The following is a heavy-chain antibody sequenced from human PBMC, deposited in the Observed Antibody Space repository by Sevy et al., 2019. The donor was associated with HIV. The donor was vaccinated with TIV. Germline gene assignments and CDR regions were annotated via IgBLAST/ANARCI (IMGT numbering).Heavy chain of an antibody. CDR2: IYYSGST. V-gene: IGHV4-59*01. CDR3: ARGSSVEMATHRAFDI. CDR1: GGSISSYY. Sequence: SETLSLTCTVSGGSISSYYWSWIRQPPGKGLEWIGYIYYSGSTNYNPSLKSRVTISADTSKNQFSLKLSSVTAADTAVYYCARGSSVEMATHRAFDIWGQGTMVTVSS. J-gene: IGHJ3*02. D-gene: IGHD5-12*01.